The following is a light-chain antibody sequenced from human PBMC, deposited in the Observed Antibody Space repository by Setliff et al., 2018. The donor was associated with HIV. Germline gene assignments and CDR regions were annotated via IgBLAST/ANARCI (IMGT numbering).Light chain of an antibody. V-gene: IGLV1-40*01. CDR1: SSNIGTGYD. CDR3: SSYRSGNIGV. CDR2: GNT. Sequence: QSVLTQPPSVSGAPGQGVTISCTGSSSNIGTGYDVHWYQQLPGRAPKLLIYGNTNRPSGVPDRFSGSKSGTSASLAITGLQAEDEADYYCSSYRSGNIGVFGGGTKVTVL. J-gene: IGLJ1*01.